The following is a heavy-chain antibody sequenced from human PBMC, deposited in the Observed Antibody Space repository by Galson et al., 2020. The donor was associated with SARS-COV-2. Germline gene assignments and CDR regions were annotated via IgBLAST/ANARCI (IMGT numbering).Heavy chain of an antibody. Sequence: NSGGSLRLSCAASGFTFSDYYMSWIRQAPGKGLEWVSYISSSGSTIYYADSVKGRFTISRDNAKNSLYLQMNSLRAEDTAVYYCARDIRSGWYWYSDPGAVAPWSLSPQ. V-gene: IGHV3-11*04. CDR1: GFTFSDYY. CDR2: ISSSGSTI. CDR3: ARDIRSGWYWYSDP. D-gene: IGHD6-19*01. J-gene: IGHJ2*01.